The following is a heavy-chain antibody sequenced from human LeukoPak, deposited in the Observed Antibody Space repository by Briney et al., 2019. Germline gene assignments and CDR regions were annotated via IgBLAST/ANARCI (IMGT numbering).Heavy chain of an antibody. CDR1: GYTFTGYY. J-gene: IGHJ1*01. CDR2: INPNSGGT. Sequence: ASVKVSCKASGYTFTGYYMHWVRLAPGQGLEWMGWINPNSGGTNYAQKFQGRVTMTRDTSISTAYMELSRLRSDDTAVYYCARSYSSSWAEYFQHWGQGTVVTVSS. V-gene: IGHV1-2*02. CDR3: ARSYSSSWAEYFQH. D-gene: IGHD6-13*01.